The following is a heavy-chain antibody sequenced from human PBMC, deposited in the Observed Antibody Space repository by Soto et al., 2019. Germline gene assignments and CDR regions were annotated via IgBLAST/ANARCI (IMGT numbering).Heavy chain of an antibody. D-gene: IGHD5-12*01. CDR2: VLPISGST. V-gene: IGHV1-69*06. CDR3: ATIRVRGGPLRFED. Sequence: QVQLVQSGAEVRKPGSSVKVSCKTSGGLISKYSFNWVRQAPGQGLEWMGGVLPISGSTDDAQKFQGRLTITAERSTSTVYMELSRLRSDDTANYYCATIRVRGGPLRFEDGGQGMLISVSS. CDR1: GGLISKYS. J-gene: IGHJ4*01.